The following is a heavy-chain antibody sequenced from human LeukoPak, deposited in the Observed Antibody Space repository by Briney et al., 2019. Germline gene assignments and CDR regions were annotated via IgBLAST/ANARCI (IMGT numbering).Heavy chain of an antibody. CDR3: ARGHFDWLFTAFDY. Sequence: ASETLSLTCTVSGGSISSYYWSWIRQPAGKGLEWIGRIYTSGSTNYNPSLKSRVTMSVDTSKNQFSLKLSSVTAADTAVYYCARGHFDWLFTAFDYWGQGTLVTVSS. V-gene: IGHV4-4*07. CDR1: GGSISSYY. D-gene: IGHD3-9*01. CDR2: IYTSGST. J-gene: IGHJ4*02.